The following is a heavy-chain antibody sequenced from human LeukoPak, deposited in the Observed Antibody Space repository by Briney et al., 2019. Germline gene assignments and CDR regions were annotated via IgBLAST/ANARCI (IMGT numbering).Heavy chain of an antibody. CDR2: ISTDGYTT. D-gene: IGHD2-15*01. CDR3: VVGGSPGY. Sequence: GGSLRLSCAASGFTFTTYWMHWVRQAPRKGLVWVSRISTDGYTTDYADFVQGRFTASRDNTKNTWSLEMNSLRAEDTAVYYCVVGGSPGYWGQGTLVTVSS. J-gene: IGHJ4*02. V-gene: IGHV3-74*01. CDR1: GFTFTTYW.